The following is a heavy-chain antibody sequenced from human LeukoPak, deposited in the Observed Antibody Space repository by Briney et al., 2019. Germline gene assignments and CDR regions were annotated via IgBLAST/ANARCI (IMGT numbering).Heavy chain of an antibody. J-gene: IGHJ6*02. V-gene: IGHV1-69*13. CDR2: IIPIFGTA. D-gene: IGHD2-15*01. Sequence: ASVTVSCKASGGTFSSYAISWVRQAPGQGLEWMGGIIPIFGTANYAQKFQGRVTITADESTSTAYMELSSLRSEDTAVYYCALYCSGGSCYAYYYYGMDVWGQGTTVTVSS. CDR1: GGTFSSYA. CDR3: ALYCSGGSCYAYYYYGMDV.